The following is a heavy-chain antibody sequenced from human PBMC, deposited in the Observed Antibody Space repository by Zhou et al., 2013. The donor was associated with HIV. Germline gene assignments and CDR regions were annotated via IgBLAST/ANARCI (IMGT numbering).Heavy chain of an antibody. CDR2: TSVYNGNT. CDR3: ARSGYGRPADY. CDR1: GYGFISYG. V-gene: IGHV1-18*01. D-gene: IGHD2-15*01. Sequence: VQLVQSGAHVTKPGDSVNVSCKASGYGFISYGIIWVRQAPGQGLEWMGWTSVYNGNTNYAQKFQGRVTMTTDTSTNTAHMELRRLTSDDTAVYFCARSGYGRPADYWGQGTLVTVSS. J-gene: IGHJ4*02.